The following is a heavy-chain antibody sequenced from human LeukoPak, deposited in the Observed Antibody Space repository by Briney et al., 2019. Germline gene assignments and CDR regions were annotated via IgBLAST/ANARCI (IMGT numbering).Heavy chain of an antibody. J-gene: IGHJ3*02. Sequence: GGSLRLSCVASGFTFSSYGMHWVRQAPGKGLEWVAVISYDGSNKYYADSVKGRFTISRDNSKNTLYLQMNSLRAEDTAVYYCASINIVATIHDAFDIWGQGTVVTVSS. CDR1: GFTFSSYG. D-gene: IGHD5-12*01. CDR2: ISYDGSNK. CDR3: ASINIVATIHDAFDI. V-gene: IGHV3-30*03.